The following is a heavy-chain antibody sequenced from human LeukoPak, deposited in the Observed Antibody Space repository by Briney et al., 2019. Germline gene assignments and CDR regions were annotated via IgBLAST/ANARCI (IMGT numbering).Heavy chain of an antibody. CDR3: ARDLYDYVWGSYHAD. D-gene: IGHD3-16*02. CDR2: IYTSGST. J-gene: IGHJ4*02. V-gene: IGHV4-4*07. CDR1: GGSISSYY. Sequence: SETLSLTCTVSGGSISSYYWSWIRQPAGKGLEWIGRIYTSGSTNYNPSLKSRVTTSVDTSKNQFSLKLSSVTAADTAVYYCARDLYDYVWGSYHADWGQGTLVTVSS.